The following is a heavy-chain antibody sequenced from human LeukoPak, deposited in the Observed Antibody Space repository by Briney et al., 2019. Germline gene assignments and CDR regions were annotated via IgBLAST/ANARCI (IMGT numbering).Heavy chain of an antibody. CDR3: AKARGPGYYYGMDV. Sequence: GGSLRLSCAASGFTFSSYDMSWVRQAPGKGLEWVSAISGSGGSTYYADSVKGRFTISRDNSKNTLYLQMNSLRAEDTAVYYCAKARGPGYYYGMDVWGQGTTVTVSS. J-gene: IGHJ6*02. V-gene: IGHV3-23*01. CDR2: ISGSGGST. CDR1: GFTFSSYD. D-gene: IGHD3-10*01.